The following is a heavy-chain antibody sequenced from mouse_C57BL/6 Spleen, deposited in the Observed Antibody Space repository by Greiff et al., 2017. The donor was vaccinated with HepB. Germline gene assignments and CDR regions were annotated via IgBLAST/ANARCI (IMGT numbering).Heavy chain of an antibody. V-gene: IGHV5-17*01. CDR2: ISSGSSTI. CDR1: GFTFSDYG. J-gene: IGHJ4*01. D-gene: IGHD1-1*01. Sequence: EVQLVESGGGLVKPGGSLKLSCAASGFTFSDYGMHWVRQAPEKGLEWVAYISSGSSTIYYADTVKGRFTISRDNAKNTLFLQMTSLRSEDTAMYYCARGLAVVAPYAMDYWGQGTSVTVSS. CDR3: ARGLAVVAPYAMDY.